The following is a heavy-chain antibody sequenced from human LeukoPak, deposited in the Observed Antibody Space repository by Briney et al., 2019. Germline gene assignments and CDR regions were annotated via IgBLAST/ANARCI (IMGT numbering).Heavy chain of an antibody. CDR2: IYYSGST. V-gene: IGHV4-34*01. CDR1: GGSFSGYY. J-gene: IGHJ5*02. Sequence: SETLSLTCAVYGGSFSGYYWSWIRQPPGKGLEWIGSIYYSGSTYYNPSLKSRVTISVDTSKNQFSLKLSSVTAADTAVYYCARLGEFDPWGQGTLVTVSS. D-gene: IGHD3-10*01. CDR3: ARLGEFDP.